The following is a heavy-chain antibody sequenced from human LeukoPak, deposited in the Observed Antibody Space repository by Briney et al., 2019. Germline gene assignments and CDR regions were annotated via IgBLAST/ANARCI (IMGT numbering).Heavy chain of an antibody. CDR1: GGSISSSGYY. D-gene: IGHD4-17*01. Sequence: KASETLSLTCTVSGGSISSSGYYWSWIRQPPGKGLEWIGYIYHSGSTYYNPSLKSRVTISVDRSKNLFSLNLTSETAADTAVYYCARDRPTYYMDVWGKGTTVTVSS. J-gene: IGHJ6*03. V-gene: IGHV4-30-2*01. CDR3: ARDRPTYYMDV. CDR2: IYHSGST.